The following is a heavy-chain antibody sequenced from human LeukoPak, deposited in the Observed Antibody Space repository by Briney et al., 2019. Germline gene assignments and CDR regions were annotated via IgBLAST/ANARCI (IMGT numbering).Heavy chain of an antibody. V-gene: IGHV3-30*02. Sequence: PGGSLRLSCAASGFTFSSYGMHWVRQAPGKGLEWVAFIRYDGSGKYYGDSVKGRFTISRDNSNNTLFLQMNSLRGEDTALYYCARENIAVAGTTTDYWGQGTLVTVSS. CDR1: GFTFSSYG. CDR3: ARENIAVAGTTTDY. J-gene: IGHJ4*02. D-gene: IGHD6-19*01. CDR2: IRYDGSGK.